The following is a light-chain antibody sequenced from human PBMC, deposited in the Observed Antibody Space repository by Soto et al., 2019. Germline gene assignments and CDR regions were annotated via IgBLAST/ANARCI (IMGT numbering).Light chain of an antibody. Sequence: QSVLTQPPSASGTPGQTIAISCSGGSSNIGSHTVNRYQQLPGTAPRLLIYSNTQRPSGVPDRFSGSKSGTSASLAISGLQSEYDGDYYCAAWDDSLNGVVFGGGTKLTVL. J-gene: IGLJ2*01. CDR2: SNT. V-gene: IGLV1-44*01. CDR3: AAWDDSLNGVV. CDR1: SSNIGSHT.